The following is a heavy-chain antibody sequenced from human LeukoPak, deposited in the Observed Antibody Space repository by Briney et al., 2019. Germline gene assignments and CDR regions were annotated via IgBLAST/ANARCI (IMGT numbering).Heavy chain of an antibody. V-gene: IGHV1-24*01. Sequence: ASVKVSCKVSGYTLTELSMHWVRQAPGKGLEWMGGFDPEDGETIYAQKFQGRVTMTEETSTDTAYMELSRLRSEDTAVYYCATPRWGYDSSGYYSWGQGTLVTVSS. CDR1: GYTLTELS. CDR3: ATPRWGYDSSGYYS. J-gene: IGHJ4*02. D-gene: IGHD3-22*01. CDR2: FDPEDGET.